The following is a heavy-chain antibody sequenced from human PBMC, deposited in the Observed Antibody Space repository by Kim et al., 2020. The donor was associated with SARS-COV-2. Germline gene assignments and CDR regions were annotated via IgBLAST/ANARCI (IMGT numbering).Heavy chain of an antibody. Sequence: GGSLRLSCAASGFTFSLHYMDWVRQAPGKGLEWIARIRTKPDSYTTEYAASVKGRFTVSRDDSDNSLYLHMNSLRVEDTALYYCVIDSGRWAFDYWGQGT. V-gene: IGHV3-72*01. CDR2: IRTKPDSYTT. J-gene: IGHJ4*02. CDR1: GFTFSLHY. CDR3: VIDSGRWAFDY. D-gene: IGHD1-26*01.